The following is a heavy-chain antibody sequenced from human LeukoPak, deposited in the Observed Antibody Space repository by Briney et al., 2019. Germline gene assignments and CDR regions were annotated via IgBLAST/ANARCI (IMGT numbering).Heavy chain of an antibody. CDR3: ARGVYGSLDY. J-gene: IGHJ4*02. CDR2: IAGGDEST. V-gene: IGHV3-23*01. CDR1: GFIFNTNG. Sequence: GGSLRLSCAISGFIFNTNGMNWVPQSTGKRLEWLATIAGGDESTYYADSVKGRFAISRDNSKNTVVLHRDSLRVEDTAVYYCARGVYGSLDYWGQGTPVTVSS. D-gene: IGHD5/OR15-5a*01.